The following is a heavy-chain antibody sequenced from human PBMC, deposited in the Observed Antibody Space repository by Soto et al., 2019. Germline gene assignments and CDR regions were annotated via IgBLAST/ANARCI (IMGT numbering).Heavy chain of an antibody. D-gene: IGHD2-2*01. V-gene: IGHV2-26*01. CDR3: ARAGYCSDTSCYERRPDWFDP. Sequence: QVTLKESGPVLVKPTETLTLTRTVSGFSLSDVRLGVSWIRQPPGKALEWLAHIFSNDERSYTTSLKSRLTISDDTSNSQVVLTMTNVDPVDTATYYCARAGYCSDTSCYERRPDWFDPWGQGTLVTVSS. J-gene: IGHJ5*02. CDR1: GFSLSDVRLG. CDR2: IFSNDER.